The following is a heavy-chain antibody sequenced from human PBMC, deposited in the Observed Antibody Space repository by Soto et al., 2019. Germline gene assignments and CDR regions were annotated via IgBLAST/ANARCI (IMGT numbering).Heavy chain of an antibody. V-gene: IGHV3-33*01. CDR2: IWYDGSNK. D-gene: IGHD3-16*01. J-gene: IGHJ4*02. CDR3: AREFRGREFWGRLTL. Sequence: QVQLVESGGGVVQPGRSLRLSCAASGFTFSSYGMHWVRQAPGKGLEWVAVIWYDGSNKYYADSVKGRFTISRDNSKNTRYLQMNSPRAEETAVYYCAREFRGREFWGRLTLWGQGTLVTVSS. CDR1: GFTFSSYG.